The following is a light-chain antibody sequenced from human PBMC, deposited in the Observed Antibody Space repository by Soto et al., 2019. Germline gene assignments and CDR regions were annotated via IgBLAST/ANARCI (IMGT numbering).Light chain of an antibody. J-gene: IGKJ1*01. CDR1: QSISHF. CDR2: AAS. CDR3: QQSYSTPTWT. V-gene: IGKV1-39*01. Sequence: IKGTQSPATQSESMGERVSITCRASQSISHFLAWYQQKPGKAPKLLIYAASSLQSGVPSRFSGSGSGTDFTLTIISLQPEDFATYYCQQSYSTPTWTFGQGTKVDI.